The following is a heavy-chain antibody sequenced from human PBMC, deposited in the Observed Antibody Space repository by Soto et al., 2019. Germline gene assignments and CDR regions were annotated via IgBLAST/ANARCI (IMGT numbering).Heavy chain of an antibody. CDR2: HHSDST. CDR3: ATYTVGEGGRGY. D-gene: IGHD3-16*01. Sequence: QVQLQESGPGLVKPSETLSLTCTVSGGSMRGQHWSWIRQPPGKGLEWIGHHSDSTNYNPSLKSRITISTDTAKSRFSRKLSSVTAADTAVYYCATYTVGEGGRGYWGQGTLVTVSS. V-gene: IGHV4-4*09. CDR1: GGSMRGQH. J-gene: IGHJ4*02.